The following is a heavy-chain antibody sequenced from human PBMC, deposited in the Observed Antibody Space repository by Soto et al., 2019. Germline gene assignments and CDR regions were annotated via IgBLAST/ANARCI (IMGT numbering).Heavy chain of an antibody. Sequence: PSETLSLTCAVYGGSFSGYYWSWIRQPPGKGLEWIGEINHSGSTNYNPSLKSRVTISVDTSKSQFSLKLSSVTAADTAVYYCARVRRSGYYDSSGYRDYWGQGTLVTVSS. CDR1: GGSFSGYY. CDR2: INHSGST. CDR3: ARVRRSGYYDSSGYRDY. V-gene: IGHV4-34*01. D-gene: IGHD3-22*01. J-gene: IGHJ4*02.